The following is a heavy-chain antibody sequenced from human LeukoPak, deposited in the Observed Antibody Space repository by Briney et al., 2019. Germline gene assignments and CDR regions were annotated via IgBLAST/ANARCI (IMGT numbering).Heavy chain of an antibody. CDR1: GFTFSSYE. V-gene: IGHV3-7*01. D-gene: IGHD3-22*01. J-gene: IGHJ4*02. Sequence: GGSLRLSCAASGFTFSSYEMSWVRQAPGKGLEWVANIKQDGSEKYYVDSVKGRFTISRDNAKNSLYLQMNSLRAEDTAVYYCARDRPLYYYDSSGYQTNYYFDYWGQGTLVTVSS. CDR3: ARDRPLYYYDSSGYQTNYYFDY. CDR2: IKQDGSEK.